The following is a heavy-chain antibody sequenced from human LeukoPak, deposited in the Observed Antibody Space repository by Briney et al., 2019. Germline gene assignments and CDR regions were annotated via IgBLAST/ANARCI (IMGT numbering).Heavy chain of an antibody. CDR2: IWYDGSNK. J-gene: IGHJ6*02. CDR3: ARDQVRRGGDYYGMDV. D-gene: IGHD2-21*01. CDR1: GFTFSSYG. Sequence: GGSLRLSCAASGFTFSSYGMHWVRQAPGKGREWVAVIWYDGSNKYYADSVKGRFTICRDNSKNTLYLQMNSLRAEDTAVYYCARDQVRRGGDYYGMDVWGQGTTVTVSS. V-gene: IGHV3-33*01.